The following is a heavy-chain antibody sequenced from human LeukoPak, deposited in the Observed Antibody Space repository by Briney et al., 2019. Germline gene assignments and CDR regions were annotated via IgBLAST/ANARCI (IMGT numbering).Heavy chain of an antibody. CDR2: ISGSGGST. CDR3: AKGRRLRLLHYFDY. CDR1: GFTFSDYA. J-gene: IGHJ4*02. D-gene: IGHD5-12*01. V-gene: IGHV3-23*01. Sequence: GGSLRLSCAASGFTFSDYAMSWVRQAPGKGLEWVSAISGSGGSTYYADSVKGRFTISRDNSKNTLYLQMNSLRAEDTAVYYCAKGRRLRLLHYFDYWGQGTLVTVSS.